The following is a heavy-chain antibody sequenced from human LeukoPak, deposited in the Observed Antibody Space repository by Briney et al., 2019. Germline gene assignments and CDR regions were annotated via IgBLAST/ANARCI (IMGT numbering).Heavy chain of an antibody. CDR3: ARGRQWQVGGDWFDP. J-gene: IGHJ5*02. D-gene: IGHD6-19*01. V-gene: IGHV1-2*02. CDR2: INPSIDGT. Sequence: ASVKVSCKASGDTFTDYYMHWVRQAPGQGLEWMGWINPSIDGTNYAQKLQGRITITTDTSMSTTYMELSRLKSEDTAVYYCARGRQWQVGGDWFDPWGQGPMVTVST. CDR1: GDTFTDYY.